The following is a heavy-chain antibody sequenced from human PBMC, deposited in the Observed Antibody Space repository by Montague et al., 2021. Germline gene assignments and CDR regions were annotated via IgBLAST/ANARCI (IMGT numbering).Heavy chain of an antibody. CDR1: GLSFDAYA. CDR3: VRGSRPWDQFDY. V-gene: IGHV3-9*01. Sequence: SLRLSCAASGLSFDAYATYWVRQTPGKGLECVSGISWNGNTIGYADSVKGRFTISRDIAKNSLYLEMNSLRVEDTALYYCVRGSRPWDQFDYWGQGTLVAVSS. CDR2: ISWNGNTI. J-gene: IGHJ4*02. D-gene: IGHD6-6*01.